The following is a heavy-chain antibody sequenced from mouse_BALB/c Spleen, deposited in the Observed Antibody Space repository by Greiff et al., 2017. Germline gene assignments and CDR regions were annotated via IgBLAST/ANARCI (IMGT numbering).Heavy chain of an antibody. CDR2: IWAGGST. CDR3: ARDRGYYRYEENYFDY. D-gene: IGHD2-14*01. Sequence: VNVVESGPGLVAPSQSLSITCTVSGFSLTSYGVHWVRQPPGKGLEWLGVIWAGGSTNYNSALMSRLSISKDNSKSQVFLKMNSLQTDDTAMYYCARDRGYYRYEENYFDYWGQGTTLTVSS. CDR1: GFSLTSYG. J-gene: IGHJ2*01. V-gene: IGHV2-9*02.